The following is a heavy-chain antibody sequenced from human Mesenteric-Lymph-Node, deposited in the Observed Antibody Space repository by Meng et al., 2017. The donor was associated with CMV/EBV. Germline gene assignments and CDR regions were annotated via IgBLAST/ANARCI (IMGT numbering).Heavy chain of an antibody. V-gene: IGHV3-74*01. Sequence: GGSLRLSCAASGLTFSSFWMHWVRQAPGKGLVWVSRINSDGSSTTYADSVKGRFTISRDNAKNTLFLQMNSLRVDDTAVYYCAGDLSPDYGGNSFIEEWGQGTLVTVSS. CDR1: GLTFSSFW. CDR3: AGDLSPDYGGNSFIEE. D-gene: IGHD4-23*01. J-gene: IGHJ4*02. CDR2: INSDGSST.